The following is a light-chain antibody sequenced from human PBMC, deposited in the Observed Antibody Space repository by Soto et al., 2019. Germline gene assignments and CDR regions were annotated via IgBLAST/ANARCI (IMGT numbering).Light chain of an antibody. CDR1: EDISTW. V-gene: IGKV1-12*01. CDR3: QQSYTTPRIT. Sequence: DIQMTQAPSSLSASVGDRVTITCRSSEDISTWLAWYQHKPGKAPKHLIYAASSLQTGVPSRFTGSGSGTEFTLTIDSLQPEDFATYYCQQSYTTPRITFGQGTRLEIK. CDR2: AAS. J-gene: IGKJ5*01.